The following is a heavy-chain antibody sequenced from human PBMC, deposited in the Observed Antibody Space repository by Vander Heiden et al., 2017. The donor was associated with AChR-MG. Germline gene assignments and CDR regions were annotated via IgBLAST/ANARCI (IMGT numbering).Heavy chain of an antibody. CDR1: GFTFSSYT. CDR3: AKAVAGTIGVDY. J-gene: IGHJ4*02. Sequence: EVQLVDSGGGLVKPGGSLRPSCAAPGFTFSSYTMNWARQAPGKGLEWVSSINSGSNYIYYADSLRGRFTISRDNTKNSLYLQMNSLRAEDTAVYYCAKAVAGTIGVDYWGQGTLVTVSS. CDR2: INSGSNYI. V-gene: IGHV3-21*01. D-gene: IGHD6-19*01.